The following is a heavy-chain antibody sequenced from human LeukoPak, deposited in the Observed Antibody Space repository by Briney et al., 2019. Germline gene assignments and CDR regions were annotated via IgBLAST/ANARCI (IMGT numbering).Heavy chain of an antibody. CDR1: GFTFSSYG. D-gene: IGHD6-13*01. V-gene: IGHV3-30*02. CDR3: AKVYSSSWYMTFDY. CDR2: IRYDGSNK. Sequence: SGGSLRLSCAASGFTFSSYGMHWVRQAPGKGLEWVAFIRYDGSNKYYADSVRGRFTISRDNSKNTLYLQMNSLRAEDTAVYYCAKVYSSSWYMTFDYWGQGTLVTVSS. J-gene: IGHJ4*02.